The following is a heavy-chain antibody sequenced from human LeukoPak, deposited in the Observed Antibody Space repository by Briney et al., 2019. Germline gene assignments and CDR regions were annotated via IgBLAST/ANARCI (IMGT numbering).Heavy chain of an antibody. CDR3: ARGPLVGGGGFLPSY. CDR1: GGSISSYY. D-gene: IGHD3-3*01. J-gene: IGHJ4*02. Sequence: SETLSLTCTVSGGSISSYYWSWIRQPPGKGLEWIGYIYYSGSTNYNPSLKSRVTISVDTSKNQFSLKLSSVTAADTAVYYCARGPLVGGGGFLPSYWGQGTLVTVSS. V-gene: IGHV4-59*01. CDR2: IYYSGST.